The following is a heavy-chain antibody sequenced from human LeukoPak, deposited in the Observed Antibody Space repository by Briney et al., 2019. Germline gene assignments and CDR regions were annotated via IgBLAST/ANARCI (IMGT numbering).Heavy chain of an antibody. CDR1: GYTFTSYG. J-gene: IGHJ6*03. V-gene: IGHV1-18*01. D-gene: IGHD3-9*01. Sequence: GASVKVSCKASGYTFTSYGISWVRQAPGQGLEWMGWISAYNGNTNYAQKLQGRVTMTTDTSTSTAYMELRSLRSDDTAVYYCARAVLRYFDWPYYYYMDVWGKGTTVTVSS. CDR2: ISAYNGNT. CDR3: ARAVLRYFDWPYYYYMDV.